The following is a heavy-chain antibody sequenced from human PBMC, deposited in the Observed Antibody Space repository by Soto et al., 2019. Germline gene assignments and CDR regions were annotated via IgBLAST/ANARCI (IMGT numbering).Heavy chain of an antibody. J-gene: IGHJ4*02. CDR3: AKESTRSWADY. D-gene: IGHD6-13*01. V-gene: IGHV3-30*18. CDR2: ISYDGSNT. Sequence: GSLRLSCAASGFSFGSYGMHWVRQAPGKRLEWVAVISYDGSNTYYADSVRGRFTISRDNSKNTLYLQMNSLRPEDTAVYYCAKESTRSWADYWGQGTLVTVSS. CDR1: GFSFGSYG.